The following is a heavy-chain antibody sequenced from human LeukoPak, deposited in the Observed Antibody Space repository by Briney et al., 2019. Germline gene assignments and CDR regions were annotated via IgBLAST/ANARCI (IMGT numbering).Heavy chain of an antibody. J-gene: IGHJ1*01. CDR2: ISGSGGST. D-gene: IGHD6-13*01. CDR1: GFTFSSYA. CDR3: AKSPWGSSWYGGEYFQH. V-gene: IGHV3-23*01. Sequence: GGSLRLSRAASGFTFSSYAMSWVRQTPGKGLEWVSAISGSGGSTYYADSVKGRFTISRDNSKNTLYLQMNSLRAEDTAVYYCAKSPWGSSWYGGEYFQHWGEGTLVTVSS.